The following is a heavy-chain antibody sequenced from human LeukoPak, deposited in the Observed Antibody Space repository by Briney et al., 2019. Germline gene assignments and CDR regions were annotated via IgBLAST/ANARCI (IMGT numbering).Heavy chain of an antibody. CDR2: IYYSGST. CDR3: ARSFGVVLDY. CDR1: GGSISSGDYY. J-gene: IGHJ4*02. V-gene: IGHV4-30-4*08. Sequence: TSETLSLTCTVPGGSISSGDYYWSWIRQPPGKGLEWIGYIYYSGSTYYNPSLKSRVAISVDTSKNQFSLKLSSVTAADTAVYYCARSFGVVLDYWGQGTLVTVSS. D-gene: IGHD3-3*01.